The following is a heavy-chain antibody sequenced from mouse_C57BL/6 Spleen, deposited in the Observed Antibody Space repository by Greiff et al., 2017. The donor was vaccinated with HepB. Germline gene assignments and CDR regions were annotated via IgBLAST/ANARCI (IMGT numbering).Heavy chain of an antibody. CDR3: ARRTAYYFDY. J-gene: IGHJ2*01. V-gene: IGHV1-64*01. CDR1: GYTFTSYW. Sequence: QVQLQQPGAELVKPGASVKLSCKASGYTFTSYWMHWVKQRPGQGLEWIGMIHPNSGSTNYNEKFKSKATMTVDKSSSTAYMQLSNLTSEDSAVYYCARRTAYYFDYWGQGTTLTVSS. CDR2: IHPNSGST.